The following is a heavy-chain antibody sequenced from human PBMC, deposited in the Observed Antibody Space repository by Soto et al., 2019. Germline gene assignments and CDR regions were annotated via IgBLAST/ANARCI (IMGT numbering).Heavy chain of an antibody. J-gene: IGHJ5*02. CDR2: IYNSGNS. Sequence: QLHLQESGSGLVKPSQTLSLTCTVSGGSISSGAYSWSWIRQPPGKGLEWIGYIYNSGNSYYNPSLKSRVTISVDRSENQFSLKLTSVTAADTAVYYFARGDSGALTWFDPWGQGTLVTVSS. D-gene: IGHD2-15*01. CDR3: ARGDSGALTWFDP. CDR1: GGSISSGAYS. V-gene: IGHV4-30-2*01.